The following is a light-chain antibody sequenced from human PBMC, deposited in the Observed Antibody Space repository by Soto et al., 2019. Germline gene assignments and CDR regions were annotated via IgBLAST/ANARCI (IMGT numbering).Light chain of an antibody. Sequence: ESVLTQSPGTLSLSPGERATLSCRASQSVSSNSLAWYQQKPGQALRLLIYGASSRATGTPDRFSGSGSGKDLTLTISRLEPEDFAVYYCQQFGGSPPSWTFGQGTKVK. J-gene: IGKJ1*01. CDR2: GAS. CDR1: QSVSSNS. V-gene: IGKV3-20*01. CDR3: QQFGGSPPSWT.